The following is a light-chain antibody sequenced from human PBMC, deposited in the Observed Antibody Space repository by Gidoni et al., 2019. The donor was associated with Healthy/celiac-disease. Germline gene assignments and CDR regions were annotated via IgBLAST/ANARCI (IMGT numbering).Light chain of an antibody. CDR2: EVS. CDR3: SSYTSSSTLVV. J-gene: IGLJ2*01. CDR1: SSDVGGYNY. V-gene: IGLV2-14*01. Sequence: QSALTQPASVSGSPAQSLTISCTGTSSDVGGYNYVSWYQQHPGRAPKLMIYEVSNRPSGGSNRFSGSKSGNTASLTISGLQGEDEADYYCSSYTSSSTLVVFGGGTKLTVL.